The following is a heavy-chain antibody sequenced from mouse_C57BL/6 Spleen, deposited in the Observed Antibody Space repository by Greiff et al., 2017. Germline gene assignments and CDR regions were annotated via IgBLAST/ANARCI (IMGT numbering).Heavy chain of an antibody. D-gene: IGHD3-2*02. CDR3: AREGTAHNYFDY. CDR2: IHSNSGST. V-gene: IGHV1-64*01. J-gene: IGHJ2*01. Sequence: QVQLQQPGAELVKPGASVKLSCKASGYTFTSYWMHWVKQRPGQGLEWIGMIHSNSGSTNYNEKFKSKATLTVDKSSSTAYMQLSSLTSEDSAVYYCAREGTAHNYFDYWGQGTTLTVSS. CDR1: GYTFTSYW.